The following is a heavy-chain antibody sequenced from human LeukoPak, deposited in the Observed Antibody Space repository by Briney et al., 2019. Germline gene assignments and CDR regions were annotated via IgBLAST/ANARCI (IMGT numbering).Heavy chain of an antibody. D-gene: IGHD1-14*01. CDR3: AGDHYLALKS. Sequence: SETLSLTCAVYGGSFSDYHCSWIRQPPAKELEWIGEISPRGSTNYSPSLKSRLTISKDTSKNQFSLTLNSVTAADTGVYYCAGDHYLALKSWGHGVLVTVSS. CDR1: GGSFSDYH. CDR2: ISPRGST. J-gene: IGHJ5*01. V-gene: IGHV4-34*01.